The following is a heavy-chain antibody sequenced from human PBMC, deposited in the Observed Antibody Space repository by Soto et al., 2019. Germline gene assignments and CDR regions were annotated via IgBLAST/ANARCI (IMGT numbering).Heavy chain of an antibody. V-gene: IGHV5-51*03. CDR2: IYPGDSDT. CDR1: GSTFITSW. J-gene: IGHJ3*02. CDR3: ARARSRGTAAAFDM. D-gene: IGHD1-1*01. Sequence: PGDSLTSSCKGSGSTFITSWLGGARQLPGKALEGMGSIYPGDSDTRDSPPFQGQATISADKSVSTAYLQWSSLKASDTAMYYCARARSRGTAAAFDMWGQGTMVTVS.